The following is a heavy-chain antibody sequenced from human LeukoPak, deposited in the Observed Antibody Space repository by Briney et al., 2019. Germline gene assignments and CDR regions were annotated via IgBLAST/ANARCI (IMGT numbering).Heavy chain of an antibody. CDR2: IYHSGST. V-gene: IGHV4-38-2*02. D-gene: IGHD6-19*01. CDR1: GYSISSGYY. Sequence: SETLSLTCTVSGYSISSGYYWGWIRQPPGKGLEWIGSIYHSGSTYYNSSLKSRVTISVDTSKNQFSLKLSSVTAADTAVYYCARRLGSSGWGVYNWFDPWGQGTLVTVSS. CDR3: ARRLGSSGWGVYNWFDP. J-gene: IGHJ5*02.